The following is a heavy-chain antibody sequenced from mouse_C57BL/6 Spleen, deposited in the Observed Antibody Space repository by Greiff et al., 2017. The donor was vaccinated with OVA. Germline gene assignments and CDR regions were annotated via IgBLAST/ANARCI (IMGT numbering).Heavy chain of an antibody. J-gene: IGHJ2*01. CDR3: ARGRGGYYLFDY. CDR2: IDPSDSYT. Sequence: QVQLQQPGAELVKPGASVKLSCKASGYTFTSYWMQWVKQRPGQGLEWIGEIDPSDSYTNYNQKFKGKATLTVDTSSSTAYMQLSSLTSEDSAVYYCARGRGGYYLFDYWGQGTTLTVSS. CDR1: GYTFTSYW. D-gene: IGHD2-3*01. V-gene: IGHV1-50*01.